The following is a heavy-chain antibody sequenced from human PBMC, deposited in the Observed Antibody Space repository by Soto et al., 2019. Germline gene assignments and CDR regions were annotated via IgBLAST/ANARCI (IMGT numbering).Heavy chain of an antibody. V-gene: IGHV3-30-3*01. D-gene: IGHD1-26*01. Sequence: PGGSLRLSCAASGCTFSSYAMHWVRQAPGKGLEWVAVISYDGSNKYYADSVKGRFTISRDNSKNTLYLQMNSLRAEDTAVYYCARSSYSGSYYLDYWGQGTLVTV. CDR2: ISYDGSNK. J-gene: IGHJ4*02. CDR3: ARSSYSGSYYLDY. CDR1: GCTFSSYA.